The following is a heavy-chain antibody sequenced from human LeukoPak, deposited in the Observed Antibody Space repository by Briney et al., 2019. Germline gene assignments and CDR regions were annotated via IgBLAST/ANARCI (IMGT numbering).Heavy chain of an antibody. V-gene: IGHV3-30-3*01. D-gene: IGHD6-13*01. J-gene: IGHJ5*02. CDR3: ARDHGSNWLNWFDP. CDR2: ISYDGSNK. CDR1: GFTFSSYA. Sequence: GGSLRLSCAASGFTFSSYAMHWVRQAPGKGLEWVAVISYDGSNKYYADSVKGRFTISRDNSKNTLYLQMNSLRAEDTAVYYCARDHGSNWLNWFDPWGQGTLVTVSS.